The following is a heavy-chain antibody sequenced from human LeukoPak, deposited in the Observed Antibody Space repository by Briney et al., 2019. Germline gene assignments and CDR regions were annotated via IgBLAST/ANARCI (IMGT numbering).Heavy chain of an antibody. Sequence: PSETLSLTCAVSGYSISSGYYWGWIRQPPGKGREWIGSIYHSGSTYYNPSLKSRVTISVDTSKNQFSLKLSSVTAADTAVYYCARVVVPAAIGNWFDPWGQGTLVTVSS. J-gene: IGHJ5*02. D-gene: IGHD2-2*02. V-gene: IGHV4-38-2*01. CDR3: ARVVVPAAIGNWFDP. CDR1: GYSISSGYY. CDR2: IYHSGST.